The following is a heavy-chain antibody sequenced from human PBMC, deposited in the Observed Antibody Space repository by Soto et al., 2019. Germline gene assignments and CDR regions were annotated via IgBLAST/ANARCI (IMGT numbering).Heavy chain of an antibody. V-gene: IGHV1-69*01. J-gene: IGHJ4*02. CDR3: ASGASRWYPYFFDS. D-gene: IGHD6-13*01. CDR2: IIPYYNTL. CDR1: EGTFNSYA. Sequence: QAQVVQSGAEVRKPGSSVKLSCKASEGTFNSYAIAWVRQAPGQGLEWMGGIIPYYNTLNYAQKFQDRVTITADDSTNTVYMELSSLRSDDTAVYFFASGASRWYPYFFDSWVQGTLVTVSS.